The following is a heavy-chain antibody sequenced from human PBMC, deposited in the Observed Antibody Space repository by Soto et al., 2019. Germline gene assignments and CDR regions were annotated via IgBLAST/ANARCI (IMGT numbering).Heavy chain of an antibody. CDR1: GYSSTSYW. CDR2: IYPGDSDT. D-gene: IGHD6-13*01. V-gene: IGHV5-51*01. CDR3: ARLKSNLYSSSWFAARY. Sequence: PGQSLKISCKGSGYSSTSYWSGWVLQMPGKGLEWMGIIYPGDSDTRYSPSFQGQVTISADTSISTAYLQWSSLKASDTAMYYCARLKSNLYSSSWFAARYWGQGTLVTVSS. J-gene: IGHJ4*02.